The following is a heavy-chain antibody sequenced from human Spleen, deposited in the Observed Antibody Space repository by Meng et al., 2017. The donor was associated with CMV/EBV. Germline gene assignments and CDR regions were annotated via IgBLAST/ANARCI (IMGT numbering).Heavy chain of an antibody. D-gene: IGHD5-12*01. CDR2: LIAIFGTT. CDR3: ARGQSFSGYEY. V-gene: IGHV1-69*05. J-gene: IGHJ4*02. Sequence: SCKPSGGSFRSYAFSWVRQAPGQGLEWMGELIAIFGTTNYAQKFQGRVTITTDESTSTAYMELNSLRSEDTAVYYCARGQSFSGYEYWGQGTLVTVSS. CDR1: GGSFRSYA.